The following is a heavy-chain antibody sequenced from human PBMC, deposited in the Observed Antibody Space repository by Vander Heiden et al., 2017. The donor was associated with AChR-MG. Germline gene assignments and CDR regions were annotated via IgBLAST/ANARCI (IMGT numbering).Heavy chain of an antibody. V-gene: IGHV2-70*04. D-gene: IGHD3-22*01. CDR2: IDWDDDK. CDR3: ARGYYLYYFDY. J-gene: IGHJ4*02. CDR1: GFSLSTSGMR. Sequence: QVTLKESGPALVKPTQTLTLTCTFSGFSLSTSGMRVSWIRQPPGKALEWLARIDWDDDKFYSTSPKTRLTISKDTSKNQVVLTMTNMDPVDTATYYCARGYYLYYFDYWGQGTLVTVSS.